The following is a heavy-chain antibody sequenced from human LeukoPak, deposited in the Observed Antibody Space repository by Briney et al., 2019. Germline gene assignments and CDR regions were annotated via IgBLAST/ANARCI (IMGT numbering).Heavy chain of an antibody. V-gene: IGHV3-33*01. CDR1: GFTFSSYG. CDR3: ARDGYGDYTPYYYYGMDV. D-gene: IGHD4-17*01. Sequence: GGSLRLSCAASGFTFSSYGMHWVRQAPGKGLEWVAVIWYDGSNKYYADSVKGRFTISRDNSKNTLYLQMNSLRAEDTAVYYCARDGYGDYTPYYYYGMDVWGQGTTVTVSS. CDR2: IWYDGSNK. J-gene: IGHJ6*02.